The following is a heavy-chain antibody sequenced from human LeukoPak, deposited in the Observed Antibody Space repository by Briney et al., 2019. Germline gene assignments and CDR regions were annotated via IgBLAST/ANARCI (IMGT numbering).Heavy chain of an antibody. Sequence: GGSLRLSCAASGFTFSSYEMNWVRQAPGKGLEWVSYISSSGSTIYYADSVKGRFTISRDNAKNSLYLQMNSLRVEDTAVYYCARERIGDDAFDIWGQGTMVTVSS. CDR1: GFTFSSYE. D-gene: IGHD2-15*01. CDR2: ISSSGSTI. CDR3: ARERIGDDAFDI. J-gene: IGHJ3*02. V-gene: IGHV3-48*03.